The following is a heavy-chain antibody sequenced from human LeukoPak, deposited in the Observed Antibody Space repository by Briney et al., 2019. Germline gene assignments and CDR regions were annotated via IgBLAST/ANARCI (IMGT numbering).Heavy chain of an antibody. CDR1: GFTFRDYN. CDR3: ARDRRGYYDSSGASANY. J-gene: IGHJ4*02. Sequence: GGSLRLSGAASGFTFRDYNMNWIRQAPGKGLEWISYISSSGSTIYYADSVKGRFTISRDNAKNSLYLQMNSLRAEDTAVYYCARDRRGYYDSSGASANYWGQGTLVTVSS. CDR2: ISSSGSTI. D-gene: IGHD3-22*01. V-gene: IGHV3-11*04.